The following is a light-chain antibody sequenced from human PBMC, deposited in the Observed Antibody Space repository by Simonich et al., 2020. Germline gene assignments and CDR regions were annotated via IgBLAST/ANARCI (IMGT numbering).Light chain of an antibody. CDR3: QQYYSTPWT. CDR2: WAC. J-gene: IGKJ1*01. CDR1: QSVLYSSNNKNY. V-gene: IGKV4-1*01. Sequence: DIVMTQSPDSLAVSLGERATINCKSSQSVLYSSNNKNYLAWYQQKPGQPPKLLIYWACTRDSAVPDRSSGSGSGTDFTLTTSSLQAEDVAVYYCQQYYSTPWTFGQGTKVEIK.